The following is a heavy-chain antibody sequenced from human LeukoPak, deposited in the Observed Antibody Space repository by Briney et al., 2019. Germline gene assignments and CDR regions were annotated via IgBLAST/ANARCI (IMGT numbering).Heavy chain of an antibody. D-gene: IGHD1-26*01. CDR2: ISSSSGTI. Sequence: GRSLRLSCAASGFTFSSYSMNWVRQAPGKGLEWVSYISSSSGTIFYADSVKGRFTISRDNAKNSVYLQMNSLRAEDTAVYYCATGPSGYFFNYGGQGTLVAVSS. CDR3: ATGPSGYFFNY. V-gene: IGHV3-48*04. J-gene: IGHJ4*02. CDR1: GFTFSSYS.